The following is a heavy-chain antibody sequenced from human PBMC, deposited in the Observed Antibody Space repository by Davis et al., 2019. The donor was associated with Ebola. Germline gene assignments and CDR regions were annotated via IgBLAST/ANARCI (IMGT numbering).Heavy chain of an antibody. Sequence: PGGSLRLSCAASGFTFSSYGMHWVRQAPGKGLEWVAVISYDGSNKYYADSVKGRFTISRDNSKNTLYLQMNSLRAEDTAVYYCAKDGWLGYCSSTSCFYGMDVWGQGTTVTVSS. V-gene: IGHV3-30*18. CDR2: ISYDGSNK. CDR3: AKDGWLGYCSSTSCFYGMDV. J-gene: IGHJ6*02. CDR1: GFTFSSYG. D-gene: IGHD2-2*01.